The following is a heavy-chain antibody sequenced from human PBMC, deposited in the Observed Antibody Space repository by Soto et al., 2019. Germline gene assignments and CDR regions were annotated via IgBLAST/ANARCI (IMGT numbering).Heavy chain of an antibody. Sequence: EVQLVESGGGLVKPGGSLRLSCAASGFTFSNAWMSWVRQAPGKVLEWVGRIKSKTDGGTTDYAAHVKGRFTISRDDSKNTLYLQMNSLKTEDTAVYYCTPEGVTVTVDGIDHWGQGTLVTVSS. CDR1: GFTFSNAW. V-gene: IGHV3-15*01. J-gene: IGHJ4*02. CDR2: IKSKTDGGTT. CDR3: TPEGVTVTVDGIDH. D-gene: IGHD4-4*01.